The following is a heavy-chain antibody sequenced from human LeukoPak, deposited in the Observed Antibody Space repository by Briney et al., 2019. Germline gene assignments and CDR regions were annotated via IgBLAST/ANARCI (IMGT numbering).Heavy chain of an antibody. J-gene: IGHJ4*02. D-gene: IGHD6-13*01. CDR3: ARDSSSWVDY. Sequence: GGSLRLSCAASGFTFGSYSMNWVRQAPGKGLEWVSSISSSSSYIYYADSVKGRFTISRDNAKNSLYLQMNSLRAEDTAVYYCARDSSSWVDYWGQGTLVTVSS. CDR1: GFTFGSYS. V-gene: IGHV3-21*01. CDR2: ISSSSSYI.